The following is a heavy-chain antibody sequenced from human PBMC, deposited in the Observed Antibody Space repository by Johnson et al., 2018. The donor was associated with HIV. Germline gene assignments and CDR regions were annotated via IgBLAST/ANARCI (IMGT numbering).Heavy chain of an antibody. CDR1: GFTFSSYA. V-gene: IGHV3-30*14. CDR3: AKEKDYGAFDI. D-gene: IGHD3-16*01. CDR2: ISYDGSNK. Sequence: QVQLVESGGGVVQPGRSLRLSCAASGFTFSSYAMHWVRQAPGKGLEWVAVISYDGSNKYYADSVKGRFTISRDNSKNKLYLQMNSLRADDTAMYYCAKEKDYGAFDIWGQGTMVTVSS. J-gene: IGHJ3*02.